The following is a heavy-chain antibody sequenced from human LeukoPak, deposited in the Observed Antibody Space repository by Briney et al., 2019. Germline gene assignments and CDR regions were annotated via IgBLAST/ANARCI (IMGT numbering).Heavy chain of an antibody. CDR1: GGSISSYY. CDR2: IYYSGST. Sequence: PSETLSLTCTVSGGSISSYYWSWIRQPPGKGLEWIGYIYYSGSTNYNPSLKSRVTISVDTSKNQFSLKLSSVTAADTAVYYCARESPLAIDYWGQGTLVTVSS. V-gene: IGHV4-59*01. J-gene: IGHJ4*02. CDR3: ARESPLAIDY.